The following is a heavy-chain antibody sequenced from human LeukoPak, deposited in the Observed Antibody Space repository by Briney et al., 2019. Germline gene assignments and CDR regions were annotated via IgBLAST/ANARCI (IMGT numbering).Heavy chain of an antibody. D-gene: IGHD6-19*01. CDR2: INPNSGGT. J-gene: IGHJ4*02. V-gene: IGHV1-2*02. CDR3: ARESQWLGDY. CDR1: GYIFTNYY. Sequence: ASVKVSCKASGYIFTNYYMHWVRQAPGQGLEWMGTINPNSGGTNYAQKFQGRVTMTRDTSISTAYMELSRLRSDDTAVYYCARESQWLGDYWGQGTLVTVSS.